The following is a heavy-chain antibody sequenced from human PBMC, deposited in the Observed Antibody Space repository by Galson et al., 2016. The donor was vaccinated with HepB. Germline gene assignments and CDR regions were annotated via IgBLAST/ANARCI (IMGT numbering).Heavy chain of an antibody. J-gene: IGHJ4*02. Sequence: SLRLSCAASGFSFSGNGMHWVRQAPGKGLEWVAVIRYDGRYIYYADSVKGRFTITRDNSKNTLYLQMNSLRPEDTAVYYCAKESAPFSSGWHYFAYWGQGTLVTVSS. D-gene: IGHD6-19*01. CDR3: AKESAPFSSGWHYFAY. V-gene: IGHV3-33*06. CDR2: IRYDGRYI. CDR1: GFSFSGNG.